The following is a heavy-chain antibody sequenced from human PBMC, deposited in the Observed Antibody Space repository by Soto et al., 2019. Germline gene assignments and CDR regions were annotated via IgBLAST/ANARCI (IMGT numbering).Heavy chain of an antibody. CDR1: GFTFSSYG. V-gene: IGHV3-33*01. CDR3: ARDFGSSGWYANWFDP. Sequence: QVQLVESGGGVVQPGRSLRLSCAASGFTFSSYGMHWVRQAPGKGLEWVAVIWYDGSNKYYADSVKGRFTISRDNSKNTLYLKMNSLRAEDTAVYYCARDFGSSGWYANWFDPWGQGTLVTVSS. J-gene: IGHJ5*02. CDR2: IWYDGSNK. D-gene: IGHD6-19*01.